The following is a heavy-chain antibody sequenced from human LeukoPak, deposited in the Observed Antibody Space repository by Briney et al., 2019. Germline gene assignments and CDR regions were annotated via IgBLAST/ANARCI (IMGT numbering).Heavy chain of an antibody. CDR1: GYSFLSYW. J-gene: IGHJ3*02. D-gene: IGHD1-7*01. CDR3: ARRRRGTGDAFDI. Sequence: GESLKISCQASGYSFLSYWIGWVRQMPGKGLEWMGIIFPADSDARYGPSFQGQVTFSADKSINTAYLQWASLEASDTAMYYCARRRRGTGDAFDIWGQGTMVTASS. CDR2: IFPADSDA. V-gene: IGHV5-51*01.